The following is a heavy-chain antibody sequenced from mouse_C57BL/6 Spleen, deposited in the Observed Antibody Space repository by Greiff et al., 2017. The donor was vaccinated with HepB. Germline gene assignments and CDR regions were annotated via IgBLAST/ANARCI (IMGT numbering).Heavy chain of an antibody. J-gene: IGHJ2*01. CDR3: ARGLLLLYYFDY. V-gene: IGHV1-20*01. CDR1: GYSFTGYF. Sequence: DVQLQESGPELVKPGDSVKISCKASGYSFTGYFMNWVMQSHGKSLEWIGRINPYNGDTFYNQKFKGKATLTVDKSSSTAHMELRSLTSEDSAVYYCARGLLLLYYFDYWGQGTTLTVSS. CDR2: INPYNGDT. D-gene: IGHD1-1*01.